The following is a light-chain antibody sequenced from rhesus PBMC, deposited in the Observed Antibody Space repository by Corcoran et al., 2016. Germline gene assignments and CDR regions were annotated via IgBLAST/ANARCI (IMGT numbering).Light chain of an antibody. CDR3: LQHNSYPLT. Sequence: DIQMTQSPSSLSASVGDTVTITCRASQGISSYLNWFQQKPGKAPKLLIYYASSLESGVPSRFSGSGSGTDFTLPISSLQPEDFAAYYCLQHNSYPLTFGGGTKLDIK. V-gene: IGKV1-28*03. CDR2: YAS. J-gene: IGKJ4*01. CDR1: QGISSY.